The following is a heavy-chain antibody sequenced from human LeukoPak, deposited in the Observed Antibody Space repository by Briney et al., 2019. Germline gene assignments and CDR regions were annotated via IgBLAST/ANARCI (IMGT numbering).Heavy chain of an antibody. CDR3: VCARNYPSAFDI. J-gene: IGHJ3*02. CDR2: ISSSSSYI. CDR1: GFTFSSYS. Sequence: GGSLRLSCAASGFTFSSYSMNWVRQAPGKGLEWVSSISSSSSYIYYADSVKGRFTIFRDNAKNSLYLQMNSLRAEDTAVYYCVCARNYPSAFDIWGQGTMVTVSS. D-gene: IGHD1-7*01. V-gene: IGHV3-21*01.